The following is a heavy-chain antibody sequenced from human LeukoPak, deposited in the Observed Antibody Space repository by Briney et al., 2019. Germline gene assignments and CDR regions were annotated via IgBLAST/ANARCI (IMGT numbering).Heavy chain of an antibody. Sequence: PGRSLRLSCSASGLTFSGYAMHWVRQAPGKGLEWVAVISFDGSNKYYADSVKGRFTISRDNSKDTLYLQMNSLRAEDTAVYYCSTYGSGTYQRFDYWGQGTLVTVSS. D-gene: IGHD3-10*01. V-gene: IGHV3-30-3*01. CDR2: ISFDGSNK. CDR1: GLTFSGYA. CDR3: STYGSGTYQRFDY. J-gene: IGHJ4*02.